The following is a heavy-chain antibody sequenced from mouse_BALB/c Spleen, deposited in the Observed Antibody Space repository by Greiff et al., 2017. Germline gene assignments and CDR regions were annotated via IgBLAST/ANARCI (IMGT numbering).Heavy chain of an antibody. V-gene: IGHV1-5*01. CDR1: GYSFTSYW. CDR2: IYPGNSDT. D-gene: IGHD1-1*01. CDR3: TVCGSSPYAMDY. Sequence: VQLQQSGTVLARPGASVKMSCKASGYSFTSYWMHWVKQRPGQGLEWIGAIYPGNSDTSYNQKFKGKAKLTAVTSASTAYMELSSLTNEDSAVYYCTVCGSSPYAMDYWGQGTSVTVSS. J-gene: IGHJ4*01.